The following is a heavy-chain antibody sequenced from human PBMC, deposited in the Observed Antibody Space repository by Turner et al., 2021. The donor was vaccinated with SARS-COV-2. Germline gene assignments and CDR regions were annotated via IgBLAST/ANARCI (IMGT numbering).Heavy chain of an antibody. CDR2: IYYSGSA. Sequence: QLQLQESGPGLVKPSETLPLTCTVSGGSISSSSYYWGWIRQPPGKGLEWIGNIYYSGSAYYNPSLKSRVTISVDPSKNQFSLKLTSVTAADTAVYYCARLMDTAMDYYGTDVWGQGTTVTVSS. D-gene: IGHD5-18*01. J-gene: IGHJ6*02. V-gene: IGHV4-39*01. CDR3: ARLMDTAMDYYGTDV. CDR1: GGSISSSSYY.